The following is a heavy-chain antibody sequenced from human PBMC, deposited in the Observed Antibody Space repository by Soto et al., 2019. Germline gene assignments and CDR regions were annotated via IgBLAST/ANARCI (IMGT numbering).Heavy chain of an antibody. CDR2: IYYSGST. D-gene: IGHD2-21*02. J-gene: IGHJ4*02. V-gene: IGHV4-31*03. Sequence: QVQLQESGPGLVKPSQTLSLTCTVSGGSISSGGYYWSWIRQHPGKGLEWIGYIYYSGSTYYNPSLKSRVTISVDTSKDQFSLKLSCVPAADTAVYYCASLCGGDCLIPIDYWGQGTLGTVSS. CDR1: GGSISSGGYY. CDR3: ASLCGGDCLIPIDY.